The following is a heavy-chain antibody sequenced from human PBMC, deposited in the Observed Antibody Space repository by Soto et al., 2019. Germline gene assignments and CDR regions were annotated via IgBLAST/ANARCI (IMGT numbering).Heavy chain of an antibody. CDR2: ISYDGSNK. J-gene: IGHJ4*02. Sequence: QVQLVESGGGVVQPGRSLRLSCAASGFTFSSYAMHWVRQAPGKGLDWVAVISYDGSNKYYADSVKGRFTISRDNSKNTLYLQMNSLRAEDTAVYYCARDPVAYCGGDCRTFDYWGQGTLVTVAS. CDR1: GFTFSSYA. D-gene: IGHD2-21*02. CDR3: ARDPVAYCGGDCRTFDY. V-gene: IGHV3-30-3*01.